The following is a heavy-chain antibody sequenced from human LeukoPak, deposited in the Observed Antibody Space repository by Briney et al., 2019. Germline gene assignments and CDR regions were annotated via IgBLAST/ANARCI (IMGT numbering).Heavy chain of an antibody. CDR2: INHSGST. CDR1: GGSFSGYY. J-gene: IGHJ4*02. CDR3: ARDSTVTRKIDY. V-gene: IGHV4-34*01. D-gene: IGHD4-17*01. Sequence: SETLSLTCAVYGGSFSGYYWSWIRQPPGKGLEWIGEINHSGSTNYNPSLKSRVTISVDTSKNQFSLKLSSVTAADTAVYYCARDSTVTRKIDYWGQGTLVIVSS.